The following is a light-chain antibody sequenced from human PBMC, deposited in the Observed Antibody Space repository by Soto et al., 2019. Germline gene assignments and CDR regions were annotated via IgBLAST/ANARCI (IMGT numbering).Light chain of an antibody. CDR1: QGVGSY. CDR2: GAS. J-gene: IGKJ4*01. V-gene: IGKV3-20*01. Sequence: EIVLTQFPVTLSLSPGERATLSCRASQGVGSYLAWYQQKPGQAPRLLIYGASSRATGIPDRFSGSGSGTDFTLTISRLVPEDFAVYYCQQYGSSPLTFGGGTKVEIK. CDR3: QQYGSSPLT.